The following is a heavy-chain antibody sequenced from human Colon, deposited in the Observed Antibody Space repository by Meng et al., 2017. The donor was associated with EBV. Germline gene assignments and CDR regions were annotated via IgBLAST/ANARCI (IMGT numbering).Heavy chain of an antibody. CDR1: GFIFSNFG. CDR2: INRDGSST. CDR3: LRDVIR. V-gene: IGHV3-74*01. J-gene: IGHJ4*02. Sequence: VRLVESGGGLVAPGGSRRLSCGASGFIFSNFGMHWVRQAPGKGPVWVSHINRDGSSTNYADSVKGRFTISRDNAKNILYLQMNSLRVEDTAVYYCLRDVIRRGQGTLVTVSS.